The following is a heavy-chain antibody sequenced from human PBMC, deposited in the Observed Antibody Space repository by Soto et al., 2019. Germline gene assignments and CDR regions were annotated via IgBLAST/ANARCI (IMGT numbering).Heavy chain of an antibody. CDR3: ARLAGDGYNFAPIPNDAFDI. V-gene: IGHV1-69*02. D-gene: IGHD5-12*01. CDR1: GGTFSSYT. J-gene: IGHJ3*02. Sequence: GASVKVSCKASGGTFSSYTISWVRQAPGQGLEWMGRIIPILGIANYAQKFQGRVTITADKSTSTAYMELSSLRSEDTAVYYCARLAGDGYNFAPIPNDAFDIWGQGTMVTVSS. CDR2: IIPILGIA.